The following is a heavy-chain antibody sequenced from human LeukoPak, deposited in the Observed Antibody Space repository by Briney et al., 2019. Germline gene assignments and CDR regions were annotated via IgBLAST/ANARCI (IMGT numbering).Heavy chain of an antibody. Sequence: GGSLRLSCAASGFTVSSNYMSWVRQAPGKGLEWVSVIYSGGSTYYADSVKGRFTISRDNSKNTLYLQMNSLRAEDTAVYYCARDRSDSRSWYKEYYFDYWGQGTLVTVSS. V-gene: IGHV3-66*01. CDR2: IYSGGST. CDR1: GFTVSSNY. D-gene: IGHD6-13*01. CDR3: ARDRSDSRSWYKEYYFDY. J-gene: IGHJ4*02.